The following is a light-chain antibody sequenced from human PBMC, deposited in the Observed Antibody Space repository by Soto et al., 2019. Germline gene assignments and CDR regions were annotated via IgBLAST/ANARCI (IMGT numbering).Light chain of an antibody. V-gene: IGKV1-5*01. CDR2: DAS. Sequence: DIQMTQSPSTLSASVGDRVTITCRASQSISSWWAWYQQKPGKAPKLLIYDASSLESGVTSRFSGSGSGTEFTLTISSLQPDDFATYYCQQYNSYPGTCGQGTKVEIK. J-gene: IGKJ1*01. CDR3: QQYNSYPGT. CDR1: QSISSW.